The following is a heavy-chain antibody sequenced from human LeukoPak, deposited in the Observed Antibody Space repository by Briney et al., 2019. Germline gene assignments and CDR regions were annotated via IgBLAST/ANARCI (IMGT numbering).Heavy chain of an antibody. CDR3: ARGVEPLAANTLAY. J-gene: IGHJ4*02. D-gene: IGHD1-14*01. V-gene: IGHV3-21*01. CDR2: ISSSSYI. CDR1: GFTFSSYS. Sequence: PGGSLRLSCAASGFTFSSYSMNWVRQAPGKGLEWVSSISSSSYISYADSMKGRFTISRDNAKNSLFLQMNSLRAEDTAVYYCARGVEPLAANTLAYWGQGTLVTVSS.